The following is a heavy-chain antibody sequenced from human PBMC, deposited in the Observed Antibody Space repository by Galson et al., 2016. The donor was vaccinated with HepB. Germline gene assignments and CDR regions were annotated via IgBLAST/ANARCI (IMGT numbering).Heavy chain of an antibody. CDR2: MNPNTGNT. V-gene: IGHV1-8*01. Sequence: SVKVSCKASGYSFTTQDINWVREAPGQGLEWLGWMNPNTGNTGYAQNLQGRVTMTRNTSISTAYMELSSLTSDDTAVYYCARTTGRGVLTGYYFDSWGQGTLVTVSS. CDR1: GYSFTTQD. CDR3: ARTTGRGVLTGYYFDS. D-gene: IGHD4/OR15-4a*01. J-gene: IGHJ4*02.